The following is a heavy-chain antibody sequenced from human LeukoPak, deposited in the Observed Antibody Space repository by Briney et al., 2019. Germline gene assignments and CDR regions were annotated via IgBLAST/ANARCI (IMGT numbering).Heavy chain of an antibody. CDR1: GFTFSSYD. D-gene: IGHD6-6*01. CDR2: ISGSGGST. J-gene: IGHJ5*02. CDR3: AKDPRYSSSSNWFDP. Sequence: GGSLRLSCAASGFTFSSYDMSWVRQAPGKGLEWVSAISGSGGSTYYADSVKGRFTISRDNSKNTLYLQMNSLRAEDTAVYYCAKDPRYSSSSNWFDPWGQGTLVTVSS. V-gene: IGHV3-23*01.